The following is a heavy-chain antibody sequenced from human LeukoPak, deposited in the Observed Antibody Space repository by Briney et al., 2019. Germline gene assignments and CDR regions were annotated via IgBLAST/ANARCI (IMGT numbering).Heavy chain of an antibody. Sequence: GGSLRLSCVGSGFRFSSYDMNWVRQAPGRGLEWLSYLTRTSSATWYADSVKGRFTIFRDNAKGSLYSQMNSLRVEDTAVYYCATGGSEYRSDWFDSWGQGTLVNVAS. CDR1: GFRFSSYD. V-gene: IGHV3-48*01. D-gene: IGHD5-18*01. J-gene: IGHJ5*01. CDR3: ATGGSEYRSDWFDS. CDR2: LTRTSSAT.